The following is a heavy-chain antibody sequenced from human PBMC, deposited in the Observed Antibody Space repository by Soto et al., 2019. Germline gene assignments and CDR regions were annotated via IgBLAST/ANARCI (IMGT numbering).Heavy chain of an antibody. J-gene: IGHJ4*02. CDR3: AVQWIRYFDWPCPFDY. D-gene: IGHD3-9*01. Sequence: EVQLLESGGGLVQPGGSLRLSCAASGFTFSSYAMSWDRRAPGKGLEWVSAISGSGGSTYYADSVKGRFTISRDNAKNTLNQQMNSLIAEDTTVYDCAVQWIRYFDWPCPFDYGGQGTLVSVAS. CDR2: ISGSGGST. CDR1: GFTFSSYA. V-gene: IGHV3-23*01.